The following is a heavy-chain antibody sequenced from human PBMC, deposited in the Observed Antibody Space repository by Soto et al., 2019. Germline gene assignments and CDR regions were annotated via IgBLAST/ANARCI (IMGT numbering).Heavy chain of an antibody. Sequence: GESLKIACKGSGYTFTNYWIGWVRQMPGKGPQWMGIIYPGDSDTKYNPSFQGQVTISADKSITTTYLQWSSLKASDTAIYYCAASIFYYGMDVCGQGTTVTVSS. CDR2: IYPGDSDT. V-gene: IGHV5-51*01. CDR3: AASIFYYGMDV. CDR1: GYTFTNYW. J-gene: IGHJ6*02.